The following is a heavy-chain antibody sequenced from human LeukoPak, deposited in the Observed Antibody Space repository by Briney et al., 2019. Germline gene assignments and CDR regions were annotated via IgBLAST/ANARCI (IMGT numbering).Heavy chain of an antibody. CDR2: ISSSSSYI. CDR3: AREWPHLDY. V-gene: IGHV3-21*01. CDR1: GFTFSNYV. D-gene: IGHD5-12*01. J-gene: IGHJ4*02. Sequence: GGSLRLSCAVSGFTFSNYVMSWVRQAPGKGLEWVSSISSSSSYIYYADSVKGRFTISRDNVKNSLYLQMNSLRAEDTAVYYCAREWPHLDYWGQGTLVTVSS.